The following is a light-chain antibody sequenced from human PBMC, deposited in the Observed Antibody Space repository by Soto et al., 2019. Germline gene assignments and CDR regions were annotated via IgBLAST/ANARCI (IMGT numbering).Light chain of an antibody. Sequence: EIVLTQSPGTLSLSPGERATLSCRASQSVGSNYLAWYQQKPGQAPRLLIYAASSRASDIPDRFSGSGSGTDFTLTISRLEPEDFAVYYCQQSGSSPPYTFGQGTKLEI. V-gene: IGKV3-20*01. J-gene: IGKJ2*01. CDR3: QQSGSSPPYT. CDR2: AAS. CDR1: QSVGSNY.